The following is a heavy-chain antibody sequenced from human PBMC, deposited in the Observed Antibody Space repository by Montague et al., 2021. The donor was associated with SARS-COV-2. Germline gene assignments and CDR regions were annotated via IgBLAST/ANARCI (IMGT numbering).Heavy chain of an antibody. Sequence: SETLSLTCIVSGGSISRYYWSWIRQSPGQGLEWIAYISESGSPNYNPSLGSRVTVSVDTSKSQFSLKLTSVTAADTAPYYCARYYERSLDVWGQGTTVTVSS. CDR1: GGSISRYY. CDR3: ARYYERSLDV. V-gene: IGHV4-59*08. CDR2: ISESGSP. J-gene: IGHJ6*02. D-gene: IGHD3-16*01.